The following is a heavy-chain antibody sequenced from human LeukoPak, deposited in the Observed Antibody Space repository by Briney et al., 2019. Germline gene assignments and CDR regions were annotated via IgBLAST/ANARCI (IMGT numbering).Heavy chain of an antibody. CDR2: IWYDGSNK. CDR1: GFTFSSYG. V-gene: IGHV3-33*01. Sequence: GRSLRLSCAASGFTFSSYGMHWVRQAPGKGLEWVAVIWYDGSNKYYADSVKGRFTLSRDNSKNTLYLQMKSLRAEDTAVYYCAGPDCSGGSCYSAYYYYYGMDVWGQGTTVTVSS. CDR3: AGPDCSGGSCYSAYYYYYGMDV. D-gene: IGHD2-15*01. J-gene: IGHJ6*02.